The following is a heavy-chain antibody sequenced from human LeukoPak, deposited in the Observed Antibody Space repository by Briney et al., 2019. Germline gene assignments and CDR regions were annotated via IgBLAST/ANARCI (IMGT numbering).Heavy chain of an antibody. V-gene: IGHV3-23*01. CDR2: ISGSGGST. J-gene: IGHJ6*03. Sequence: ETLSLTCTVSGGSISSSSYYWGWIRQAPGKGLEWVSAISGSGGSTYYADSVKGRFTISRDNAKNSLYLQMNSLRAEDTALYHCARDSRSEDMDVWGKGTTVTVSS. CDR1: GGSISSSSYY. CDR3: ARDSRSEDMDV.